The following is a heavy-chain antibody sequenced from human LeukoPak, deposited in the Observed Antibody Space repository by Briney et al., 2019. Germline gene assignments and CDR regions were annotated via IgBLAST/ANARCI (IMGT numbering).Heavy chain of an antibody. CDR2: INHSGST. CDR3: AKTPTALVRGGYYFDS. D-gene: IGHD6-6*01. V-gene: IGHV4-34*01. J-gene: IGHJ4*02. CDR1: GGSFSDYY. Sequence: SETLSLTCAVYGGSFSDYYWNWIRQPPGKGLEWIGEINHSGSTNYNPSLKTRVSISVDTSKNQFSLKLNSVTAADTAMYFCAKTPTALVRGGYYFDSWGQGTLVTVSS.